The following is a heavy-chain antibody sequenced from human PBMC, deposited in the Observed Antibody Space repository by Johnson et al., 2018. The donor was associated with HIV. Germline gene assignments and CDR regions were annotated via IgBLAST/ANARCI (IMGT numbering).Heavy chain of an antibody. CDR1: RFTFSSYA. V-gene: IGHV3-23*04. J-gene: IGHJ3*02. D-gene: IGHD1-26*01. CDR3: ALDPGIVGSHGEALDI. CDR2: ISGSGDSA. Sequence: VQLVESGGGLVQPGGSLRLSCAASRFTFSSYAMNWVRQAPGKGLEWVSAISGSGDSAFHADSVKGRFTISRDNSKNTLYLQMNSLRAEDTAVYYCALDPGIVGSHGEALDIWGQGTVVTVSS.